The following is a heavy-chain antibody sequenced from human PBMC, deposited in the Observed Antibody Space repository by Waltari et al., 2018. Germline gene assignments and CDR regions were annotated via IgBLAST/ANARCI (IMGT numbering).Heavy chain of an antibody. CDR2: IYPGDSDT. CDR3: ARHDLPGPTYYYYGMDV. Sequence: EVQLVQSGAEVKKPGESLKISCKGSGYSFTSYWIGWVRQMPGKGLEWMGIIYPGDSDTRYSPSFQGKFTISADKSISTAYLQWSSLKASDTAMYYCARHDLPGPTYYYYGMDVWGQGTTVTVSS. V-gene: IGHV5-51*01. J-gene: IGHJ6*02. CDR1: GYSFTSYW. D-gene: IGHD7-27*01.